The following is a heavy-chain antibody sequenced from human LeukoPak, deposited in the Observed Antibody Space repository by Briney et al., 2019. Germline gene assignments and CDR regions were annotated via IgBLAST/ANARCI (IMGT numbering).Heavy chain of an antibody. CDR1: GYTFTGYY. CDR3: ARDPSYSSSFGAIDY. CDR2: INPNSGGT. Sequence: ASVKVSCKASGYTFTGYYMHWVRQAPGQGFEWMGWINPNSGGTNYAQKFQGRVTMTRDTSISTAYMELSRLRSDDTAVYYCARDPSYSSSFGAIDYWGQGTLVTVSS. V-gene: IGHV1-2*02. D-gene: IGHD6-6*01. J-gene: IGHJ4*02.